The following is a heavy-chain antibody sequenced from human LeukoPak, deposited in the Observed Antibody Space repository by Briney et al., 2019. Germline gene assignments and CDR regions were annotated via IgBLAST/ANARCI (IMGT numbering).Heavy chain of an antibody. CDR2: INPNSGGT. J-gene: IGHJ6*03. Sequence: ASVKVSCKASGYTFTSYDINWVRQATGQGLEWMGWINPNSGGTNYAQKFQGRVTMTRDTSISTAYMELSRLRSDDTAVYYCARSYDPYYYYYYMDVWGKGTTVTISS. D-gene: IGHD5-12*01. CDR1: GYTFTSYD. CDR3: ARSYDPYYYYYYMDV. V-gene: IGHV1-2*02.